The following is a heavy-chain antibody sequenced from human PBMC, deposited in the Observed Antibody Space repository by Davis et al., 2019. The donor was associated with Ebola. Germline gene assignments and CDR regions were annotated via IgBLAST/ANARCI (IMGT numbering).Heavy chain of an antibody. CDR1: GFTFSSYW. D-gene: IGHD6-13*01. Sequence: GESLKISCAASGFTFSSYWMSWVRQAPGKGLEWVANIKQDGSEKYYVDSVKGRFTISRDNAKNSLYLQMNSLRAEDTAVYYCARETAAGIGVYYYYYGMDVWGQGTTVTVSS. CDR2: IKQDGSEK. CDR3: ARETAAGIGVYYYYYGMDV. V-gene: IGHV3-7*03. J-gene: IGHJ6*02.